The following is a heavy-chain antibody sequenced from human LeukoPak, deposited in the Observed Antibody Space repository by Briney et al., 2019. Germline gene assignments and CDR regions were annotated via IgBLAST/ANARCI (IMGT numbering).Heavy chain of an antibody. D-gene: IGHD5-18*01. CDR2: ISYDGSNK. Sequence: AGGSLRLSCAASGFTFSSYGMHWVRQAPGKGLEWVAVISYDGSNKYYADSVKGRFTISRDNSKNTLYLQMNSLRAEDTAVYYCARDGGYSYGYGFDYWGQGTLVTVSS. J-gene: IGHJ4*02. V-gene: IGHV3-30*03. CDR3: ARDGGYSYGYGFDY. CDR1: GFTFSSYG.